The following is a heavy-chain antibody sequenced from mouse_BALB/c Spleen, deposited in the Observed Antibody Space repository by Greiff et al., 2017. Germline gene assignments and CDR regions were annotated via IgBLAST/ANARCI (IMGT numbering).Heavy chain of an antibody. CDR1: GYAFSSYW. CDR3: ARAYGNYPAWFAY. CDR2: IYPGDGDT. D-gene: IGHD2-1*01. J-gene: IGHJ3*01. V-gene: IGHV1-80*01. Sequence: VQLQQSGAELVRPGSSVKISCKASGYAFSSYWMNWVKQRPGQGLEWIGQIYPGDGDTNYNGKFKGKATLTADKSSSTAYMQLSSLTSEDSAVYFCARAYGNYPAWFAYWGQGTLVTVSA.